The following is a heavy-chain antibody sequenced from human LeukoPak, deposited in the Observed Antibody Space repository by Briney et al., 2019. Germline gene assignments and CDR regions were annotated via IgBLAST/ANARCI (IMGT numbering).Heavy chain of an antibody. V-gene: IGHV3-30-3*01. CDR3: ARDSCSGGSCFEGFDY. CDR2: ISYDGSNK. CDR1: GFTFSSYA. Sequence: GGSLRLSCAASGFTFSSYAMHWVRQAPGKGLEWVAVISYDGSNKYYADSVKGRFTISRDNSKYTLYLQMNSLRAEDTAVYYCARDSCSGGSCFEGFDYWGQGTLSPSPQ. J-gene: IGHJ4*02. D-gene: IGHD2-15*01.